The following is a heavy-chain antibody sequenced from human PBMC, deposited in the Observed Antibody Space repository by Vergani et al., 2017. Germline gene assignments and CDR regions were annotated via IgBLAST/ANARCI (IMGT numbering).Heavy chain of an antibody. J-gene: IGHJ6*02. Sequence: QVQLVQSGAEVQKPGASVKVSCKASGYTFTGNYMHWVRQAPGQGLEWMGWINPNSGGTNYAQQFQGWVTMTRDTSISTAYMELSRLTSNDTAVYYCAREGDSLAPLGALYYYGMDVWGQGTTVTVAS. CDR2: INPNSGGT. D-gene: IGHD5-18*01. CDR1: GYTFTGNY. CDR3: AREGDSLAPLGALYYYGMDV. V-gene: IGHV1-2*04.